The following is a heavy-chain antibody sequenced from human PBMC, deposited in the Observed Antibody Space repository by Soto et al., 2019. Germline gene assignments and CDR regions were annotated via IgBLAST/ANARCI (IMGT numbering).Heavy chain of an antibody. V-gene: IGHV4-34*01. Sequence: LSLTCAVYCGSFSCYYWNWIRQPPGKGLEWIGEIDHSGYTNYNPSLKSRVTISVDTSKNQFSLRLTSVTAADTAVYYCARVRDWFDPWGQGTLVTVSS. J-gene: IGHJ5*02. CDR2: IDHSGYT. D-gene: IGHD3-3*01. CDR1: CGSFSCYY. CDR3: ARVRDWFDP.